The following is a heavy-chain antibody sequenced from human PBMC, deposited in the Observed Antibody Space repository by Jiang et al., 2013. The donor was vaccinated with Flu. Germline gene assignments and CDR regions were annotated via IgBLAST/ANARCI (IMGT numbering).Heavy chain of an antibody. J-gene: IGHJ4*02. V-gene: IGHV3-23*01. Sequence: EVQLLESGGGLVQPGGSLRLSCAASGFTFSSYAMSWVRQAPGKGLEWVSAISGSGGSTYYADSVKGRFTISRDNSKNTLYLQMNSLRAEDTAVYYCAKGPRSGQLPDYPAWYFDYWGQGTLVTVSS. D-gene: IGHD4-11*01. CDR2: ISGSGGST. CDR3: AKGPRSGQLPDYPAWYFDY. CDR1: GFTFSSYA.